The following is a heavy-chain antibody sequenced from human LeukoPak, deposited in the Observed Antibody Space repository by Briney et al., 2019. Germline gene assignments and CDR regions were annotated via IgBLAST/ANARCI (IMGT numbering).Heavy chain of an antibody. CDR2: IYYSGST. J-gene: IGHJ3*02. CDR3: ARQYYYDSSGKDAFDI. D-gene: IGHD3-22*01. CDR1: GVSFSGYS. Sequence: SETLSLTCAVYGVSFSGYSWTWIRQPPGKGLEWIGSIYYSGSTYYNPSLKSRVTISVDTSKNQFSLKLSSVTAADTAVYYCARQYYYDSSGKDAFDIWGQGTMVTVSS. V-gene: IGHV4-34*01.